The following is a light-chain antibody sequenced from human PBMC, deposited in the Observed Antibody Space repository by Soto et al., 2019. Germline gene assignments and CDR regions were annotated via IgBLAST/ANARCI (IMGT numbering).Light chain of an antibody. V-gene: IGKV3-15*01. J-gene: IGKJ4*01. CDR3: QHYNNRPLT. CDR2: GAS. Sequence: EIVTTQYPATLSVSPGERATLSSRASQSVSSDLAWYQHKPGQAPRLLIYGASTRATGIPVRFSGSGSGTEFTLTISSLQSEDFAVYYCQHYNNRPLTFGGGTKVDI. CDR1: QSVSSD.